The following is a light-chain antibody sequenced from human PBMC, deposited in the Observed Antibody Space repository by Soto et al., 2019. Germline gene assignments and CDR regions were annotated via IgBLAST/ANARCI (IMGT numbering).Light chain of an antibody. CDR3: SSYAGSNSLV. J-gene: IGLJ1*01. CDR1: SSDVGGYNH. V-gene: IGLV2-8*01. Sequence: QSALTQPPSASGSLGQSVTISCTGTSSDVGGYNHVSWYQQHPGKAPKLLIYDVSYRPSGVPDRFSGSKSDNTASLTVSGLQAEDETDYYCSSYAGSNSLVFGTGTKLTVL. CDR2: DVS.